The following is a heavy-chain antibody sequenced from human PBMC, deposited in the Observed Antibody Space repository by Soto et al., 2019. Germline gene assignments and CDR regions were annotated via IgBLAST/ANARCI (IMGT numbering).Heavy chain of an antibody. Sequence: ASVKVSCKASGYTFTRYGISCVRRAPGQGLEWMGWISGYNGDTNYAQKFQDRVSMTIDTSTGTAYMELRSLTSDDTAIYYCAKNGQPPYYYYGLDVWGQGTKVTVSS. CDR2: ISGYNGDT. V-gene: IGHV1-18*01. J-gene: IGHJ6*02. D-gene: IGHD2-8*01. CDR1: GYTFTRYG. CDR3: AKNGQPPYYYYGLDV.